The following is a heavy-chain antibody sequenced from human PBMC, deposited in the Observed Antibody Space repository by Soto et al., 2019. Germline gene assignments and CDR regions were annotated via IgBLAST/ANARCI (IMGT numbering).Heavy chain of an antibody. CDR3: ARAIGPTLFDY. J-gene: IGHJ4*02. CDR2: IGTTGDT. CDR1: GFTFSSYD. D-gene: IGHD3-22*01. V-gene: IGHV3-13*04. Sequence: GSLRLSCSASGFTFSSYDMHWVRQGTGKGLEWASAIGTTGDTYYAGSVRGRFTISRENAKNSLYLQMNSLRAGDTAIYFCARAIGPTLFDYWGQGTLVTVSS.